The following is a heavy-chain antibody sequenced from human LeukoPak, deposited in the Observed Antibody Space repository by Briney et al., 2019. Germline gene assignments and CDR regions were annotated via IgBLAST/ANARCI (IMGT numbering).Heavy chain of an antibody. J-gene: IGHJ5*02. CDR2: IYPGDSDT. Sequence: GESLKISCKGSGYSFTTYWIAWVRQMPGKGLEWMGIIYPGDSDTRYSPSFQGQVTISADKSISTAYLQWSSLKASDTAMYYCARHDEAGGVTEGSWFDPWGQGTLVTVSS. V-gene: IGHV5-51*01. D-gene: IGHD2-8*02. CDR1: GYSFTTYW. CDR3: ARHDEAGGVTEGSWFDP.